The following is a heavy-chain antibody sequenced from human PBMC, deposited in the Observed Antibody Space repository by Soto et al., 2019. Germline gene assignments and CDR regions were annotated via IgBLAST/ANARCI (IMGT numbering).Heavy chain of an antibody. CDR2: ISAYNGNT. D-gene: IGHD4-17*01. CDR1: GYTFTSYG. Sequence: VSVKVSCKAPGYTFTSYGISSVRQAPGQGLEWMGWISAYNGNTNYAQKLQGRVTMTTDTSTSTAYMELRSLRSDDTAVYYCARESQTRADAFDIWGQGTMVTVSS. CDR3: ARESQTRADAFDI. J-gene: IGHJ3*02. V-gene: IGHV1-18*01.